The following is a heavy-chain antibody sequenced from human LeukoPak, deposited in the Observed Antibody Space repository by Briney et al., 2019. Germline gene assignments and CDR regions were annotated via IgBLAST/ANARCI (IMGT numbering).Heavy chain of an antibody. CDR1: GYSISSGYY. D-gene: IGHD3-16*01. J-gene: IGHJ6*03. V-gene: IGHV4-61*01. CDR2: IYYSGST. CDR3: ARETSQKGAHYMDV. Sequence: SETLSLTCTVSGYSISSGYYWGWIRQPPGKGLEWIGYIYYSGSTNYNPSLKSRVTISVDTSKNQFSLKLTSVTAADTAVYYCARETSQKGAHYMDVWGKGTTVTISS.